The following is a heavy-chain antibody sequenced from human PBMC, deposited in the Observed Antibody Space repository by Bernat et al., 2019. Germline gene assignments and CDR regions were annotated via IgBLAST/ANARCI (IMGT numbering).Heavy chain of an antibody. D-gene: IGHD2-15*01. V-gene: IGHV1-69*08. CDR1: GDSFTLES. CDR3: AREICSRGSCYYDH. Sequence: QVQLVQSGAEVKMPGSSVKVSCKAAGDSFTLESINWVREAPGQGLEWMGKIIPSLGITDYAKKLQGRITLTADTSTGTVFMEMSRLGSEDTALYYCAREICSRGSCYYDHWGQGTLVTVSS. CDR2: IIPSLGIT. J-gene: IGHJ5*02.